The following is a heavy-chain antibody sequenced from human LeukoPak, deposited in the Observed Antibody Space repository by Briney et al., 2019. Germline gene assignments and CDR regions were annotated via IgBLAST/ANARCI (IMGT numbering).Heavy chain of an antibody. CDR1: GFTFSSYW. CDR3: ARDFGYSGYDCFDY. D-gene: IGHD5-12*01. CDR2: IKQDGSEK. Sequence: AGGSLRLSCAASGFTFSSYWMSWVRQAPGKGLEWVANIKQDGSEKYYVDSVKGRFTISRDNAKNSLYLQMNSLRAEDTAVYYCARDFGYSGYDCFDYWGQGTLVTVSS. J-gene: IGHJ4*02. V-gene: IGHV3-7*01.